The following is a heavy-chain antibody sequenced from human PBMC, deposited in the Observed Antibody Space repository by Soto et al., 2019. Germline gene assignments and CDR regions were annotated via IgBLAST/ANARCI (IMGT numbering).Heavy chain of an antibody. J-gene: IGHJ5*02. CDR3: ASDSTGWFDP. CDR2: FYTSGNT. Sequence: SETLSLTCTVSGGSVSSYYWSWIRQPAGRGLEWIGRFYTSGNTNYNPSLKSRVTMSLDTSKNQFSLKLSSVTAADTAVYFCASDSTGWFDPWGQGTLVTVSS. CDR1: GGSVSSYY. V-gene: IGHV4-4*07. D-gene: IGHD7-27*01.